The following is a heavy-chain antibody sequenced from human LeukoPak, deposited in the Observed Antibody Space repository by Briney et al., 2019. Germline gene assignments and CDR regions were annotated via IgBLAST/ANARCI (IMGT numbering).Heavy chain of an antibody. CDR2: ISAYNGNT. CDR1: GYTFTSYG. J-gene: IGHJ6*02. V-gene: IGHV1-18*01. D-gene: IGHD3-3*01. Sequence: ASVKVSCKASGYTFTSYGISWVRQAPGQGLEWMGWISAYNGNTNYAQKLQGRVTMTTDTSTSTAYMELRSLRSDDTAVYYCARDVLRFLEWLPERYYYYGMDVWGQGTTVTVSS. CDR3: ARDVLRFLEWLPERYYYYGMDV.